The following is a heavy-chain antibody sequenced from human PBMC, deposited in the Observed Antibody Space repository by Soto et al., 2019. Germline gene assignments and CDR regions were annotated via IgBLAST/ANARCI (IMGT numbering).Heavy chain of an antibody. V-gene: IGHV3-33*01. CDR2: IWYDGSNK. CDR3: ARDHTVAGPQPIAS. Sequence: QVQLVESGGGVVQPGRSLRLSCAASGFTFSSYGMHWVRQAPGKGLEWVAVIWYDGSNKYYADSVKGRFTISRDNSKNTLYRQMNSLRAKDRAVYYCARDHTVAGPQPIASGGRGTLVTVSS. D-gene: IGHD6-19*01. J-gene: IGHJ4*02. CDR1: GFTFSSYG.